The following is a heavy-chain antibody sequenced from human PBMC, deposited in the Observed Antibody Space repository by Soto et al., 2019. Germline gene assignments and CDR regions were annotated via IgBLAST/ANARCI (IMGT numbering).Heavy chain of an antibody. V-gene: IGHV3-21*01. CDR1: GFTFSSYS. J-gene: IGHJ5*02. CDR3: VRDLYYYDNWLDP. CDR2: ISSSSTYI. D-gene: IGHD3-22*01. Sequence: EVQLVESGGGLVKPGGSLRLSCAASGFTFSSYSMNWVRQAPGKGLEWVSSISSSSTYIYYADSVKGRFTISRDNAKNPLYLQMTSLRAEDTAVYYCVRDLYYYDNWLDPWGQGTLVSVSS.